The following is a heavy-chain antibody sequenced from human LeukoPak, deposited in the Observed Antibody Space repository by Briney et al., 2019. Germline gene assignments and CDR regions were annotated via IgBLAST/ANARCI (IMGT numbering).Heavy chain of an antibody. D-gene: IGHD2-15*01. V-gene: IGHV3-23*01. CDR2: ISGSRGST. J-gene: IGHJ4*02. CDR3: ARDRVVVAATLDY. Sequence: PGGSLRLSCAASGFTFSSYAMSWVRQAPGKGLEWVSTISGSRGSTYYADSVKGRFTISRDNAKNSLYLQMNSLRAEDTAVYYCARDRVVVAATLDYWGQGTLVTVSS. CDR1: GFTFSSYA.